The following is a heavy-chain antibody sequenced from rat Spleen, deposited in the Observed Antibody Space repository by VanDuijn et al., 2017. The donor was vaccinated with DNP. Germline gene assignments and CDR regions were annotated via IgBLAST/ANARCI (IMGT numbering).Heavy chain of an antibody. CDR1: GFTFNNYW. V-gene: IGHV5-31*01. CDR3: ATPPYGYNYWYFDF. J-gene: IGHJ1*01. Sequence: EVQLVESGGGLVQPGRSMTVSCVVSGFTFNNYWMTWIRHVPGKGLEWVASMNHDGSTTNYRDSVRGRFTITRDNAKSSQYLQMDSLRSEDTATYYCATPPYGYNYWYFDFWGPGTMVTVSS. D-gene: IGHD1-9*01. CDR2: MNHDGSTT.